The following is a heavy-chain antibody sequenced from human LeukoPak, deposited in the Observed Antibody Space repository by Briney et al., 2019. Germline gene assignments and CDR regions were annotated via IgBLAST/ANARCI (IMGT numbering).Heavy chain of an antibody. V-gene: IGHV4-59*01. CDR1: GGSISSSY. CDR3: AKSRSADFWSGYSFDH. CDR2: IYYTGST. D-gene: IGHD3-3*01. J-gene: IGHJ4*02. Sequence: SETLSLTCTVSGGSISSSYWTWLRQPPGKGLEWIGYIYYTGSTTSKPSLKSRVTISIDTSKNQFSLNLTSVTAADTAISYCAKSRSADFWSGYSFDHWGQGTLVTVSS.